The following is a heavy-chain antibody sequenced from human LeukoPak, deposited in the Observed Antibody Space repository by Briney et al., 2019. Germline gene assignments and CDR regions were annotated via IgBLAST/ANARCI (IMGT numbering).Heavy chain of an antibody. V-gene: IGHV1-18*01. CDR1: GYTFTSYG. Sequence: ASVKVSCKASGYTFTSYGISWVRQAPGQGLEWMGWISAYNGNTNYAQKLQGRVTMTTDTSTSTAYMELRGLRSDDTAVYYCARDPSTYYYDSSGYYPPDYWGQGTLVTVSS. CDR2: ISAYNGNT. CDR3: ARDPSTYYYDSSGYYPPDY. D-gene: IGHD3-22*01. J-gene: IGHJ4*02.